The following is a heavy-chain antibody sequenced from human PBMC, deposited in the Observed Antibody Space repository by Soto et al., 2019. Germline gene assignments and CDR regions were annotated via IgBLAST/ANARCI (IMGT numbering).Heavy chain of an antibody. CDR3: VRVGVGIGNHFDS. J-gene: IGHJ4*02. Sequence: SETLPLTCSVSNGSISGFYWTWIRQPPGKILEWIGYIHYSGRTDYNPSLTSRATMSVDTSKNQFSLNLKSITAADTAVYYCVRVGVGIGNHFDSWGRGTLVTVSS. CDR2: IHYSGRT. D-gene: IGHD1-26*01. CDR1: NGSISGFY. V-gene: IGHV4-59*12.